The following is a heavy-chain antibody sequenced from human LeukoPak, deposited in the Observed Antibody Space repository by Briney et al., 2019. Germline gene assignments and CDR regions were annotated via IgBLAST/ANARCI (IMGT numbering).Heavy chain of an antibody. CDR3: ARAKKRYFAWADY. CDR1: GGSFSGYY. V-gene: IGHV4-34*01. Sequence: SETLSLTCAVYGGSFSGYYWSLIRQPPGKGLEWIGEINHSGSTNYNPSLKSRVTISVDTSKNQFSLKLSSVTAADTAVYYCARAKKRYFAWADYWGQGTLVTVSS. CDR2: INHSGST. J-gene: IGHJ4*02. D-gene: IGHD3-9*01.